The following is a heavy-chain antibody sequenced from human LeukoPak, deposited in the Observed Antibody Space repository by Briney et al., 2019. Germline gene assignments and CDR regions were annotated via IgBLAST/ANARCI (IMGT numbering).Heavy chain of an antibody. D-gene: IGHD5-12*01. CDR3: ARGETIKGTDWYFDL. J-gene: IGHJ2*01. CDR1: GFTVSSNY. Sequence: PGGSLRLSCAASGFTVSSNYMSWVRQAPGKGLEWVSVIYSGGSTHYADSVKGRFTISRDNSKNTLYLQMNSLRAEDTAVYYCARGETIKGTDWYFDLWGRGTLVTVSS. CDR2: IYSGGST. V-gene: IGHV3-53*01.